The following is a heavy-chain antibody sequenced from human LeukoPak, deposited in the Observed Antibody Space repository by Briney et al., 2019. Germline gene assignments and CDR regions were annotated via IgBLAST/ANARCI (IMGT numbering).Heavy chain of an antibody. CDR2: IYYSGST. Sequence: PSETLPLTCTVPGGSISSSYGSWIGQPPGKGLKWMGNIYYSGSTNYNPSLKSRVTISVDTSKNQFSLKLSSVTAADTAVYYCARVRGYRDGYNHPFDYWGQGTLVTVSS. D-gene: IGHD5-24*01. CDR1: GGSISSSY. V-gene: IGHV4-59*01. J-gene: IGHJ4*02. CDR3: ARVRGYRDGYNHPFDY.